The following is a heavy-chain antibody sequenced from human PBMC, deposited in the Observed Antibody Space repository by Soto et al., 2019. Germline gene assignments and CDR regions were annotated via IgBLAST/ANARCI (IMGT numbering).Heavy chain of an antibody. J-gene: IGHJ4*02. CDR2: IYWDDDK. CDR1: GFSLSTSGVG. D-gene: IGHD1-26*01. Sequence: GSGPTLVHPPQTLTLTCTFSGFSLSTSGVGVGWIRQPPGKALEWLALIYWDDDKRYSPSLKSRLTITKDTSKNQVVLTMTNMDPVDTATYYCAHRYSGSYSKGCYLDYWVQGTLVTVSP. V-gene: IGHV2-5*02. CDR3: AHRYSGSYSKGCYLDY.